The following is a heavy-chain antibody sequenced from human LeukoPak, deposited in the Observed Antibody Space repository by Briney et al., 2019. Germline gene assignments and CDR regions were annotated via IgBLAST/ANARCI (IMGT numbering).Heavy chain of an antibody. V-gene: IGHV3-23*01. D-gene: IGHD6-19*01. CDR2: ISGSGGSI. J-gene: IGHJ4*02. CDR3: AKGSGSSGWFFDY. Sequence: GGSVRLSCAASGFTFSSYAMSWVRKAPGKGLEWVSAISGSGGSIYYADSVKGRFTISRDNSKNTLYLQMNSLRAEDTAVYYCAKGSGSSGWFFDYWGQGTLVTVSS. CDR1: GFTFSSYA.